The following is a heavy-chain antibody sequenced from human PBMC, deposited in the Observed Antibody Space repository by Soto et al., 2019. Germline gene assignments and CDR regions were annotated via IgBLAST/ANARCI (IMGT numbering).Heavy chain of an antibody. J-gene: IGHJ3*02. CDR2: VWSNGINK. V-gene: IGHV3-33*01. CDR1: GFTFSTYG. CDR3: VRERGTFNDFDI. Sequence: GGSLRLSCAASGFTFSTYGMHWVRQAPGKGLEWVAVVWSNGINKYYADSVRGRFTISRDNSKNSLYLQMNSLRAEDTALYYWVRERGTFNDFDIWGPGKLVT. D-gene: IGHD1-1*01.